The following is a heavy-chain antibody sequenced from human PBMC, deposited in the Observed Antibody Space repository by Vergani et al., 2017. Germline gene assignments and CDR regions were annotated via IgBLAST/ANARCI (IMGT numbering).Heavy chain of an antibody. V-gene: IGHV2-5*04. D-gene: IGHD1-7*01. CDR3: VYRKTECGTTGCSYPFYYYYYMDV. CDR2: TYWNDDQ. CDR1: GFSLNTRGVS. Sequence: QITLKESGPTLVKPTQTLTLTCTFSGFSLNTRGVSVAWIRQPPGKALDWLALTYWNDDQHYIPSLNNRVTITKDTSKNQVVLTMTNMDDVDTGTYYCVYRKTECGTTGCSYPFYYYYYMDVWGKGTTVTVSS. J-gene: IGHJ6*03.